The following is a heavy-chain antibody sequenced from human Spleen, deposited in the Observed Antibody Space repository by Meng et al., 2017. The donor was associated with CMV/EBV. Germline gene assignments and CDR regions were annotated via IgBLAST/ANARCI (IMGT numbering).Heavy chain of an antibody. D-gene: IGHD3-3*01. Sequence: LRLSCAVYGGSSSGYYWSWIRQPPGKGLEWIGEINHSGSTDYNPSLKSRVTISVDTSKNQFSLKLSSVTAADTAVYYCARGKRITIFGVVSPRYYGMDVWGQGTTVTVSS. J-gene: IGHJ6*02. CDR3: ARGKRITIFGVVSPRYYGMDV. CDR2: INHSGST. V-gene: IGHV4-34*01. CDR1: GGSSSGYY.